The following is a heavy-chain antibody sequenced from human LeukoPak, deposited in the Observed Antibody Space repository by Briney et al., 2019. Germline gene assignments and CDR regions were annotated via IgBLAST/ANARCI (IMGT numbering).Heavy chain of an antibody. CDR1: GGSFSGYY. CDR3: ARGYCSGGSCYSYYYYNYMDV. D-gene: IGHD2-15*01. CDR2: INHSGST. J-gene: IGHJ6*03. V-gene: IGHV4-34*01. Sequence: SETLSLTCAVYGGSFSGYYWSSIRQPPGKGLDWIGEINHSGSTNYNPSLMSRVTISVDTSKNQFSLKLSSVTAADTAVYYCARGYCSGGSCYSYYYYNYMDVWGKGTTVTVSS.